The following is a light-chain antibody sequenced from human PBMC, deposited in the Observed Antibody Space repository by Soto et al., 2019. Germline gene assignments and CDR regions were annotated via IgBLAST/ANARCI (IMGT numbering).Light chain of an antibody. CDR2: GAS. Sequence: EIVLTQSPGTLSLSPGERATLSCRASQSVSSSYLAWYQQKPGQAPRLLIYGASSRATGIPDRFSGSGSGTDFTLNISRLEPEDFAVYYCQQYGSSPPYTFGHGTRVDIK. CDR1: QSVSSSY. CDR3: QQYGSSPPYT. V-gene: IGKV3-20*01. J-gene: IGKJ3*01.